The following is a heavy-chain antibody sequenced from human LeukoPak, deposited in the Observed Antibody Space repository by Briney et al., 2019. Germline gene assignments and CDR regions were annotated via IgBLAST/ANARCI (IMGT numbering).Heavy chain of an antibody. CDR1: GFTVSSNY. D-gene: IGHD6-13*01. J-gene: IGHJ4*02. Sequence: GGSLRLSYAASGFTVSSNYMSWVRQARGKGLEWVSVIYSGGSTYYADSVKGRFTISRDNAKNSLYLQMNSLRAEDTAIYYCARDEYSSSWYGPFDYWGQGTLVTVSS. V-gene: IGHV3-66*01. CDR2: IYSGGST. CDR3: ARDEYSSSWYGPFDY.